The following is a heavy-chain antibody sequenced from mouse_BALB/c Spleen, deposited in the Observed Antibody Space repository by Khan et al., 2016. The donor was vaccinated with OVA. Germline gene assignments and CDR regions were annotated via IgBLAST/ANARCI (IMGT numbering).Heavy chain of an antibody. CDR2: ISYSGAT. Sequence: EVQLQESGPSLVKPSQSLSLTCTVTGYSITSNYAWSWIRQFPGSKLEWMGYISYSGATNYNPSLKSRISVTRDTSANQFFLQLNSVTTEDTATYFGARQNYYGYAVDYWGQGTSVTVSS. CDR1: GYSITSNYA. V-gene: IGHV3-2*02. J-gene: IGHJ4*01. D-gene: IGHD1-1*01. CDR3: ARQNYYGYAVDY.